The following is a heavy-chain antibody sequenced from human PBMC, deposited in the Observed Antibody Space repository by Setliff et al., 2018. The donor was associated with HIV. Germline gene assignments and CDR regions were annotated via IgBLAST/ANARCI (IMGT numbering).Heavy chain of an antibody. CDR1: GYSISSGYY. CDR2: IYHSGST. D-gene: IGHD4-4*01. Sequence: PSETLSLTCAVSGYSISSGYYWGWIRQPPGKGLEWIGSIYHSGSTYYNPSLKSRATISVDTSKNQFSLKLSSVTAADTAVYYCAREGTTVTLDYWGQGTLVTSPQ. CDR3: AREGTTVTLDY. V-gene: IGHV4-38-2*02. J-gene: IGHJ4*02.